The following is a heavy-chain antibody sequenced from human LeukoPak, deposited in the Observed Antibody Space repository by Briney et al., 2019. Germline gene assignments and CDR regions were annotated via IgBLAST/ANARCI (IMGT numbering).Heavy chain of an antibody. Sequence: GGSLRLSCAASGFTFSSYSMNWVRQAPGKGLEWVSSISSSSSYIYYADSVKGRFTISRDNAKNALYLQKSSLRAEDTAVYYCARGLYGRVAANWFDPWGQGTLVTVSS. D-gene: IGHD4-17*01. CDR1: GFTFSSYS. V-gene: IGHV3-21*01. J-gene: IGHJ5*02. CDR3: ARGLYGRVAANWFDP. CDR2: ISSSSSYI.